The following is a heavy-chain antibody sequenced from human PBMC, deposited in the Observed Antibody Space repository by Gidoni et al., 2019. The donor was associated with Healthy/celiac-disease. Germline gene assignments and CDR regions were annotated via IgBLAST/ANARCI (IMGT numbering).Heavy chain of an antibody. Sequence: QVQLVQSGAEVKKPGASVKVSCKASGYTFPSYDINWVRQATGQGLEWMGWMNTNSGNTGYAQKLQGRVTMTRNTSISTAYMELSSLRSEDTAVYYCARGHYDSSGYYATNWFDPWGQGTLVTVSS. J-gene: IGHJ5*02. D-gene: IGHD3-22*01. V-gene: IGHV1-8*01. CDR1: GYTFPSYD. CDR3: ARGHYDSSGYYATNWFDP. CDR2: MNTNSGNT.